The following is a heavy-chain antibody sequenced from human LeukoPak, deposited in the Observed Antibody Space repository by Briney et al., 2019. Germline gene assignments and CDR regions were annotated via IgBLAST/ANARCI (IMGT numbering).Heavy chain of an antibody. D-gene: IGHD3-22*01. CDR2: IYHSGNT. J-gene: IGHJ4*02. V-gene: IGHV4-30-2*01. CDR3: TRDGPRSSGYPDN. CDR1: GVSINSDAYF. Sequence: SQTLSLTCTVSGVSINSDAYFWSWIRQPPGKGLEWIGYIYHSGNTYYNPSPKSRVIISPDTSKNQFSLKLSSVTAADTAVYYCTRDGPRSSGYPDNWGQGTLVTVSS.